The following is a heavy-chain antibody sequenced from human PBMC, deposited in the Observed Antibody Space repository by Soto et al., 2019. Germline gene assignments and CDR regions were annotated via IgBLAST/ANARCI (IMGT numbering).Heavy chain of an antibody. CDR1: GYYFTAYD. D-gene: IGHD2-2*01. CDR2: MNPINGAT. Sequence: ASVKVSCKTSGYYFTAYDINWVRQASGQGLEWMGWMNPINGATGSARRFQGRVSMTRNTATGTAYLELTSLRSDDTGVYYCGRGPSPRAPAGGTPYDYAMDIRGQGTTVTISS. CDR3: GRGPSPRAPAGGTPYDYAMDI. V-gene: IGHV1-8*02. J-gene: IGHJ6*02.